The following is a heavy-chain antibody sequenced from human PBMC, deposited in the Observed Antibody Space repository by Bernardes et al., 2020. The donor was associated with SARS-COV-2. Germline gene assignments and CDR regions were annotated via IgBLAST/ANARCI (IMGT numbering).Heavy chain of an antibody. CDR3: AKYSTVFDY. CDR1: GFTFRNYW. CDR2: INPGGSST. Sequence: GGSLRLSCAASGFTFRNYWMHWVRQAPGKGLVWVSRINPGGSSTNYADSLKGRFTISRDNSKNTLYLQMNSLRAEDTAVYYCAKYSTVFDYWGQGTLVTVSS. D-gene: IGHD4-17*01. J-gene: IGHJ4*02. V-gene: IGHV3-74*01.